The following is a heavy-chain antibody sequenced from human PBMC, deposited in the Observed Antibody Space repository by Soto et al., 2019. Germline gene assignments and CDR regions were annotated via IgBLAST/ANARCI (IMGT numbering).Heavy chain of an antibody. CDR1: GGSISSGGYY. D-gene: IGHD5-18*01. J-gene: IGHJ6*02. Sequence: QVQLQESGPGLVKPSQTLSLTCTVSGGSISSGGYYWSWIRQHPGKGLEWIGYIYYSGSTYYNPSLKSRGTISVDTSKNQFSLKLSSVTAADTAVYYCAREEDTAMPTNDDKPNGMDVWGQGTTVTVSS. V-gene: IGHV4-31*03. CDR3: AREEDTAMPTNDDKPNGMDV. CDR2: IYYSGST.